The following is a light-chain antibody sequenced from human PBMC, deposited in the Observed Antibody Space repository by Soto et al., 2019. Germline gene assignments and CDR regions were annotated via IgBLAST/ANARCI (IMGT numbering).Light chain of an antibody. CDR1: SSDVGGYDY. CDR2: EVN. J-gene: IGLJ1*01. V-gene: IGLV2-8*01. Sequence: QSALTQPPSASGSPGQSVTISCTGTSSDVGGYDYVSWYQHHPGKAPKLLIYEVNKRPSGVPDRFSGSKSGNTASLTVSGLQAEDEADYYCTSYVGNNKLVFGTGTKRTVL. CDR3: TSYVGNNKLV.